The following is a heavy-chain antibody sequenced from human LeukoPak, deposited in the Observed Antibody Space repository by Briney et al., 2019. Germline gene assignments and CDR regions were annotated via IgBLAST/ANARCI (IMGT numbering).Heavy chain of an antibody. Sequence: GRSLRLSCAASGFTFSSYGMHWVRQAPGKGLEWVAVIWYDGSNKYYADSVKGRFTISRDNSKNTLYLQMNSLRAEDTAVYYCARAVSKYQLSPSPWDYYGMDVWGQGTTVTVSS. V-gene: IGHV3-33*01. CDR1: GFTFSSYG. CDR2: IWYDGSNK. D-gene: IGHD2-2*01. J-gene: IGHJ6*02. CDR3: ARAVSKYQLSPSPWDYYGMDV.